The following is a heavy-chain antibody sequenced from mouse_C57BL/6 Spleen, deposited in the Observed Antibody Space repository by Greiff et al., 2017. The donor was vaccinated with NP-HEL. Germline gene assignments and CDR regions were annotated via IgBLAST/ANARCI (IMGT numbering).Heavy chain of an antibody. CDR3: ARGPITTVVAPFDY. V-gene: IGHV5-17*01. Sequence: EVQRVESGGGLVKPGWSLKLSCAASGFTFSDYGMHWVRQAPEKGLEWVAYISSGSSTIYYADTVKGRFTISRDNAKNTLFLQMTSLRSEDTAMYYGARGPITTVVAPFDYWGQGTTLTVSS. CDR2: ISSGSSTI. D-gene: IGHD1-1*01. CDR1: GFTFSDYG. J-gene: IGHJ2*01.